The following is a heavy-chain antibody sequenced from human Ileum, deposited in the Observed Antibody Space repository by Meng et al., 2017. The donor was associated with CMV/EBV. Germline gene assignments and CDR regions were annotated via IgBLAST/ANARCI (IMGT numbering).Heavy chain of an antibody. CDR3: ARGHGYDPYFDY. V-gene: IGHV3-30*04. J-gene: IGHJ4*02. CDR2: ISYDGNYK. D-gene: IGHD5-12*01. Sequence: GESLKISCAASGFAFSSDAMHWVRQAPGKGLEWVAVISYDGNYKYYADSVKGRFTISRDNSENTLYLQMNSLRVEDTAVYYCARGHGYDPYFDYWGQGNLVNGAS. CDR1: GFAFSSDA.